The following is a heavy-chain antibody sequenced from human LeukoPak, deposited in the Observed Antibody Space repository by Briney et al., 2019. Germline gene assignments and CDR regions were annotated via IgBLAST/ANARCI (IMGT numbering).Heavy chain of an antibody. J-gene: IGHJ4*02. CDR2: TNLHGTTV. D-gene: IGHD5-18*01. CDR1: GLSFSNYW. Sequence: PGGSLRLSCAVSGLSFSNYWMHWVRQAPGKGLVWVARTNLHGTTVDYADSVKGRFTISRGNAKNTLFLQMNSLRAEDTAVYYCASGYTYVRLGDHWGQGTLVTVSS. V-gene: IGHV3-74*01. CDR3: ASGYTYVRLGDH.